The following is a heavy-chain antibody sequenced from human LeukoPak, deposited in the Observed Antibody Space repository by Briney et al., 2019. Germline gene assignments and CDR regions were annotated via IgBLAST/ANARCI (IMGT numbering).Heavy chain of an antibody. CDR2: INPLGGST. V-gene: IGHV1-46*01. CDR3: VRGAEVAVVVNMSQDFEH. CDR1: EDTFTRHY. D-gene: IGHD2-2*01. J-gene: IGHJ1*01. Sequence: ASVKVSCKASEDTFTRHYMHWVRQAPGQGLEWMGIINPLGGSTSYAQKFQGRVSMTRDTSTSTLYLDLNSLRSDDTAMYYCVRGAEVAVVVNMSQDFEHWGQGTLVTVSS.